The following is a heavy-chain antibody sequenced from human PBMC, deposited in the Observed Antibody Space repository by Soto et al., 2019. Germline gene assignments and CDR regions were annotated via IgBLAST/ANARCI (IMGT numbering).Heavy chain of an antibody. Sequence: QVQLVQSGAEAKKPGASVKVSCKGSGYTFTSYDINWVRQATGQGLEWMGWMNPNSGNTGYAQKFQGRVTMTTNTPITTAYMELSSLRSQHTAVYYCARENTASGMDVWRQGTTVTVSS. CDR1: GYTFTSYD. CDR3: ARENTASGMDV. J-gene: IGHJ6*02. CDR2: MNPNSGNT. V-gene: IGHV1-8*01.